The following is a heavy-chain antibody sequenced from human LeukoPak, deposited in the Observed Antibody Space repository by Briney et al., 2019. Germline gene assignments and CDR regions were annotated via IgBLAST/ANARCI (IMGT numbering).Heavy chain of an antibody. D-gene: IGHD3-10*01. V-gene: IGHV1-8*01. CDR2: MNANSGNT. CDR3: ARANYGSGSYHPYYYYMDV. J-gene: IGHJ6*03. CDR1: GYSFTSYD. Sequence: ASVKVSCTASGYSFTSYDIDWVRQAAGQGLEWMVWMNANSGNTGYAQKFQGRVTLTRDTSTSTAYMELTGLRSEDTAVYYCARANYGSGSYHPYYYYMDVWGKGTTVTVSS.